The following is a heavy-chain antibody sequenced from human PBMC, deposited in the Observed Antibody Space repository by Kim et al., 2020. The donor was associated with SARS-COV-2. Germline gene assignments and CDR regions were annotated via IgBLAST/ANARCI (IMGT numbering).Heavy chain of an antibody. CDR2: IAAGGDST. J-gene: IGHJ3*02. D-gene: IGHD2-21*02. V-gene: IGHV3-23*01. Sequence: GGSLRLSCAASGFTFSLYAMTWVRQSPGKGLEWVSTIAAGGDSTFYADSVKGRFTISRDNSKNMLYLQMNSLGAEDTAVYHCAKERVVPATGDAFDSWGLGTMVTVSS. CDR1: GFTFSLYA. CDR3: AKERVVPATGDAFDS.